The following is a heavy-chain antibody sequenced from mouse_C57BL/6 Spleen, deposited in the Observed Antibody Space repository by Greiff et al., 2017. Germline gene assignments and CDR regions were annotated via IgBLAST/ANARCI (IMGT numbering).Heavy chain of an antibody. V-gene: IGHV1-82*01. D-gene: IGHD1-1*01. Sequence: VQLQQSGPELVKPGASVKISCKASGYAFSSSWMKWVKQRPGKGLEWIGRIYPGDGDTNYNGKFKGKATLTADKSSSTAYMQLSSLTSEDSAVYFCAREVITTVVATGYFDVWGTGTTVTVSS. CDR3: AREVITTVVATGYFDV. CDR1: GYAFSSSW. CDR2: IYPGDGDT. J-gene: IGHJ1*03.